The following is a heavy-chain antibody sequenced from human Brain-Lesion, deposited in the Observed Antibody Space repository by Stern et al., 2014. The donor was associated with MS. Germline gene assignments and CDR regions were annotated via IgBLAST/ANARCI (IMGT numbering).Heavy chain of an antibody. CDR3: ARSTAVPGTTWFDP. V-gene: IGHV4-4*07. J-gene: IGHJ5*02. CDR1: GSSISSYY. Sequence: QVQLVQSGPGLVKPSETLSLTCTVSGSSISSYYWSWIRQPAGRGLEWIGRIYDSGSTNYNPSLKSRVPMSVDTSKNQFSLMLSSVTAADTAVYYCARSTAVPGTTWFDPWGQGTLVTVSS. D-gene: IGHD6-19*01. CDR2: IYDSGST.